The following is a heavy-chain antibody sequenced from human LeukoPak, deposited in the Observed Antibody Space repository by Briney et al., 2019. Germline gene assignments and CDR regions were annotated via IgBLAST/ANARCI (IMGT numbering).Heavy chain of an antibody. Sequence: GASVKVSCEASGGTFSSYAISWVRQAPGQGLEWMGGIIPIFGTANYAQKFQGRVTITADESTSTAYMELSSLRSEDTAVYYCASRRARAYYYYYMDVWGKGTTVTVSS. CDR3: ASRRARAYYYYYMDV. D-gene: IGHD3-10*01. V-gene: IGHV1-69*13. J-gene: IGHJ6*03. CDR2: IIPIFGTA. CDR1: GGTFSSYA.